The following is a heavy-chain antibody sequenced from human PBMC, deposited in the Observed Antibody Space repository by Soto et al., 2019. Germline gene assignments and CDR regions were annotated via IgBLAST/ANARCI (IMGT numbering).Heavy chain of an antibody. J-gene: IGHJ3*01. CDR3: ARRGTLSGRDAFDV. V-gene: IGHV5-51*01. CDR2: VYVSDSET. Sequence: PGESLKISCRGSGYYSSSYWISWVRQMSWKGLEWVGSVYVSDSETKYSPSFQGQVTISADKYTNTAYLYWSSLKASDTAMYYCARRGTLSGRDAFDVWGEGTMVTVSS. CDR1: GYYSSSYW. D-gene: IGHD5-12*01.